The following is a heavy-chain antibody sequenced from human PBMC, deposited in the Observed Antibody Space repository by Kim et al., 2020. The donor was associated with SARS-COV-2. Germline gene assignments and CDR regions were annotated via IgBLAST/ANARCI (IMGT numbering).Heavy chain of an antibody. V-gene: IGHV1-58*01. J-gene: IGHJ3*02. Sequence: SVKVSCKASGFTFTSSAVQWVRQARGQRLEWIGWIVVGSGNTNYAQKFQERVTITRDMSTSTAYMELSSLRSEDTAVYYCAADPHYYDSNRRGAFDIWGQGTMVTVSS. D-gene: IGHD3-22*01. CDR2: IVVGSGNT. CDR1: GFTFTSSA. CDR3: AADPHYYDSNRRGAFDI.